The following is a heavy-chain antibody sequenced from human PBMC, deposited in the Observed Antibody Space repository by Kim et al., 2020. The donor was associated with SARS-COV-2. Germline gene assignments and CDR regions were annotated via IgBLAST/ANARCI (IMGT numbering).Heavy chain of an antibody. D-gene: IGHD3-22*01. CDR3: ARAEGPYYYDSPPGAFDI. CDR1: GGSFSGYY. CDR2: INHSGST. Sequence: SETLSLTCAVYGGSFSGYYWSWIRQPPGRGLEWIGDINHSGSTNYNPSLKSRVTISLDTSKNQFSLKLSSVTAADTAVYYCARAEGPYYYDSPPGAFDIWGQGTMITVSS. J-gene: IGHJ3*02. V-gene: IGHV4-34*01.